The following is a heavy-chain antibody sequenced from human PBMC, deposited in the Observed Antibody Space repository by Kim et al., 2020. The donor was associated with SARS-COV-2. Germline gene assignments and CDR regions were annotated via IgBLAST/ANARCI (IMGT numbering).Heavy chain of an antibody. CDR2: ISGDGDST. CDR3: AKMSRGSGWPHSFDS. V-gene: IGHV3-43*02. D-gene: IGHD6-19*01. Sequence: LSLTCAASGFTFEDYAMHWVRQVPGKSLEWVSLISGDGDSTSYADSVKGRFTVSRDNSKNSMYLQMNSLRNEDYALYYCAKMSRGSGWPHSFDSWGQGTLVTVSS. J-gene: IGHJ4*02. CDR1: GFTFEDYA.